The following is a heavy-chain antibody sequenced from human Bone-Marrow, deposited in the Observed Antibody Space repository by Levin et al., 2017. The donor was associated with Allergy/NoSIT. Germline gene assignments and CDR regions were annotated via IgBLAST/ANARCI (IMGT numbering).Heavy chain of an antibody. CDR3: AKDSRDSSGAHPYWYFDL. CDR2: ISGRSSYT. J-gene: IGHJ2*01. Sequence: PGGSLRLSCAASGFIFDTYAMNWVRQAPGKGLEWVSGISGRSSYTFYADSVKGRFTISRDNSDNTVYLQMHSLRVEDTAVYFCAKDSRDSSGAHPYWYFDLWGRGTLVTVSS. V-gene: IGHV3-23*01. CDR1: GFIFDTYA. D-gene: IGHD2-15*01.